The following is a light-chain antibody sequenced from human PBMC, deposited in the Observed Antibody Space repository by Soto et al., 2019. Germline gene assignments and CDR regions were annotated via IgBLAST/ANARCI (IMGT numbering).Light chain of an antibody. CDR1: QVISSY. CDR3: QQHNSYPLT. J-gene: IGKJ4*01. V-gene: IGKV1-9*01. Sequence: DIQLTQSPSILSPSVGDRVTITCRASQVISSYLAWYQQKPGKAPKLLIYAASTLKSGVPSRFSGSGSGTEFTLTISSLQPEDFAIYYCQQHNSYPLTFGGGTKVEIK. CDR2: AAS.